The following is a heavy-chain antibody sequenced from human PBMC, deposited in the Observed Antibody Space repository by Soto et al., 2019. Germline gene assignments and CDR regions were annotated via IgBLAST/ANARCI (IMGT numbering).Heavy chain of an antibody. CDR3: AREHAKGGYYYYGMDV. CDR1: DGSISSCCYY. J-gene: IGHJ6*02. CDR2: IYYSGST. Sequence: PTETLXLTFTVSDGSISSCCYYWSWIRQHPGKGLEWIGYIYYSGSTNYNPSLKSRVTISVDTSKNQFSLKLSSVTAADAAVYYCAREHAKGGYYYYGMDVWGQGTTVTVSS. D-gene: IGHD2-2*01. V-gene: IGHV4-61*01.